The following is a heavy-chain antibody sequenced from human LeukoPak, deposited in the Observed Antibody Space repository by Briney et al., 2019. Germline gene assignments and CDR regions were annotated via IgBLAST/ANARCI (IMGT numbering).Heavy chain of an antibody. Sequence: PGGSLRLSCAASGFIFSSYAMSWVRQAPGKGLEWVSGISGSGGSTYYADSVKGRFTISRDNSKNTLYLQMNSLRAEDVAVYYCAKDVYSSSWYYFDYWGQGTLVTVSS. D-gene: IGHD6-13*01. CDR1: GFIFSSYA. J-gene: IGHJ4*02. CDR2: ISGSGGST. CDR3: AKDVYSSSWYYFDY. V-gene: IGHV3-23*01.